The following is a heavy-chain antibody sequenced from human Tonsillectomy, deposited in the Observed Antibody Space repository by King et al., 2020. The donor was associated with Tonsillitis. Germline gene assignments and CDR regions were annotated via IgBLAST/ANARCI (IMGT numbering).Heavy chain of an antibody. CDR3: ARERWNYGDVLYYYMDV. CDR2: IKEDGSEK. V-gene: IGHV3-7*04. J-gene: IGHJ6*03. Sequence: VQLVQSGGGLVQPGGSLRLSCAASGFTFSSYWMSWVRQAPGKGLEWVANIKEDGSEKYYVDSVKGRFTISRDKAKNSLYLQMNSLRAEDTAVYYCARERWNYGDVLYYYMDVWGKGTTVTVSS. D-gene: IGHD1-7*01. CDR1: GFTFSSYW.